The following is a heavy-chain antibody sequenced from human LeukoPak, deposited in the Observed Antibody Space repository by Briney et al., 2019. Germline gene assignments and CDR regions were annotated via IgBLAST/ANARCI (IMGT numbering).Heavy chain of an antibody. CDR2: IKRKSNGGTI. J-gene: IGHJ4*02. CDR3: ATGVAVAGLVPFDY. D-gene: IGHD6-19*01. CDR1: GFTFSNAW. Sequence: GGSLRLSCAASGFTFSNAWMSWVRQAPGKGLEWVGRIKRKSNGGTIDYAAPVKGRFTISRDDSKNTLYLQMNSLKTEDTAIHYCATGVAVAGLVPFDYWGQGTLVTVSS. V-gene: IGHV3-15*01.